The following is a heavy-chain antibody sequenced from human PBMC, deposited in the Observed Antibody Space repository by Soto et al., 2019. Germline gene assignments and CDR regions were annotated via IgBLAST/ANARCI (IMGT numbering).Heavy chain of an antibody. CDR2: IIPIFGTA. D-gene: IGHD3-22*01. Sequence: VQLVQSGAEVRKPGSSVKVSCKASGGTFSRHAISWVRQAPGQGLEWMGGIIPIFGTANHAQKFQGRVTIIADESTSTVYMELCSLRSEDTAMYYCARGWGYDSNDYYYAYWGQGTLVIVSS. CDR1: GGTFSRHA. V-gene: IGHV1-69*01. CDR3: ARGWGYDSNDYYYAY. J-gene: IGHJ4*02.